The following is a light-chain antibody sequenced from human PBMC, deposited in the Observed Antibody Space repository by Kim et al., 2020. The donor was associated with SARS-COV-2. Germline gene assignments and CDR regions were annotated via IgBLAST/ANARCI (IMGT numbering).Light chain of an antibody. J-gene: IGKJ1*01. Sequence: EIMMTQSPATLSVSPGESVTLSCRATQSVARHLAWYQQKPGQAPRLLIYDASSGATGVPARFSGSGSETEFTLTISDLQSEDVAVYYCQQFHKWPRTFGPVTKVDIK. CDR1: QSVARH. V-gene: IGKV3-15*01. CDR3: QQFHKWPRT. CDR2: DAS.